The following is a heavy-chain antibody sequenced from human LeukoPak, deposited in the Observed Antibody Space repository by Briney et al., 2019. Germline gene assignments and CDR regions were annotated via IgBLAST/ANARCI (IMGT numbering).Heavy chain of an antibody. CDR3: ARGMAYYDSGAKGFFFDY. V-gene: IGHV3-21*01. J-gene: IGHJ4*02. CDR2: ITSSSTYT. D-gene: IGHD3-22*01. Sequence: PGGSLRLSCTASGFTFSSYSMHWVRQAPGKGLEWVSSITSSSTYTYYADSLKGRFTISRDDSKNSLYLQMNSLRAEDTAVYYCARGMAYYDSGAKGFFFDYWGRGTLVTVSS. CDR1: GFTFSSYS.